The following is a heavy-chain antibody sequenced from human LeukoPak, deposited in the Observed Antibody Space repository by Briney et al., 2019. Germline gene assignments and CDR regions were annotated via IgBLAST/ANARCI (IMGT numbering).Heavy chain of an antibody. D-gene: IGHD1-14*01. J-gene: IGHJ3*02. CDR1: GFTFDDYG. Sequence: GGSLRLSCAASGFTFDDYGMSWVRQATGKGLEWVSVINWNGGSTGYADSVKGRFTISRDNAKNSLYLQMNSLRAEDTALYHCARDNRRWLNAFDIWGQGTMVTVSS. V-gene: IGHV3-20*01. CDR2: INWNGGST. CDR3: ARDNRRWLNAFDI.